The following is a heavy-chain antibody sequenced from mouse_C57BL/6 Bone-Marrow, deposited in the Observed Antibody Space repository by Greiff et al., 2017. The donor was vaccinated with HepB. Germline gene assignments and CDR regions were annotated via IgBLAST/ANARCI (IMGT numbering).Heavy chain of an antibody. V-gene: IGHV1-64*01. CDR1: GYTFTSYW. J-gene: IGHJ4*01. CDR3: HYGSSYVYYAMDY. Sequence: QVHVKQSGAELVKPGASVKLSCKASGYTFTSYWMHWVKQRPGQGLEWIGMIHPNSGSTNYNEKFKSKATLTVDKSSSTAYMQLSSLTSEDSAVYYCHYGSSYVYYAMDYWGQGTSVTVSS. CDR2: IHPNSGST. D-gene: IGHD1-1*01.